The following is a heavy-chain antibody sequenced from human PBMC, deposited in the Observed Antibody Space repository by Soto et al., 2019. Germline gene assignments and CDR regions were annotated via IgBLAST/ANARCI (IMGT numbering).Heavy chain of an antibody. J-gene: IGHJ6*02. CDR2: IYSSGST. Sequence: QVQLQESGPGLVKPSQTLSLTCTVSGGSITSGGYSWGWIRQHPGKGLEWIGYIYSSGSTYYNPSLTSRVTISVDTSKNQFSLKLSSVTAADTAVYYCARVCGGDCHYGMDVWGQGTTVTVSS. V-gene: IGHV4-31*03. D-gene: IGHD2-21*02. CDR1: GGSITSGGYS. CDR3: ARVCGGDCHYGMDV.